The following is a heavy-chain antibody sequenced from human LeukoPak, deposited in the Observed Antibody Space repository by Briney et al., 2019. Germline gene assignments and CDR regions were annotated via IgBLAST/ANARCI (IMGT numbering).Heavy chain of an antibody. Sequence: SQTLSLTCAISGDSVSSNSAAWNWIRQSPSRGLEWLGRTYYRSKWYNDYAVSVKSRITINPDTSKNQFSLQLNSVTPEDTAVYYCARGGLAYYDSSGLFDYWGQGTLVTVSS. CDR3: ARGGLAYYDSSGLFDY. CDR1: GDSVSSNSAA. CDR2: TYYRSKWYN. D-gene: IGHD3-22*01. J-gene: IGHJ4*02. V-gene: IGHV6-1*01.